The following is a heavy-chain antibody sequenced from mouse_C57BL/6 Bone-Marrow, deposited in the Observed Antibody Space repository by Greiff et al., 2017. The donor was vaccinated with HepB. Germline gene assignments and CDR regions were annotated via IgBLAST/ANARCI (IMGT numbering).Heavy chain of an antibody. CDR2: ISDGGSYT. CDR3: ARFLPFAY. Sequence: EVNLVESGGGLVKPGGSLKLSCAASGFTFSSYAMSWVRQTPEKRLEWVATISDGGSYTYYPDNVKGRFTISRDNAKNNLYLQMSHLKSEDTAMYYCARFLPFAYWGQGTLVTVSA. V-gene: IGHV5-4*03. J-gene: IGHJ3*01. CDR1: GFTFSSYA.